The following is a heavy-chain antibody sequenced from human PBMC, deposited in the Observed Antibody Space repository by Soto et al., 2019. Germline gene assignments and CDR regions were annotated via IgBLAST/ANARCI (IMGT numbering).Heavy chain of an antibody. J-gene: IGHJ4*02. CDR2: INRDGSDN. CDR1: GFTFSDYY. Sequence: VQLVESGGGLVKPGGSLRLSCAASGFTFSDYYMSWIRQAPGKGLEWVANINRDGSDNYLVDSLKGRFTISRDNAKNSLYLQMNSLRAEDTAVYYCVHVKLIEVDDFDYWGQGTLVTVSS. V-gene: IGHV3-7*03. CDR3: VHVKLIEVDDFDY. D-gene: IGHD2-15*01.